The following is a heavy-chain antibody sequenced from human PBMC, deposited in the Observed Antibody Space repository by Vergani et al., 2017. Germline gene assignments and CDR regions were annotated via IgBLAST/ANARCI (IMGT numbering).Heavy chain of an antibody. V-gene: IGHV5-51*01. J-gene: IGHJ4*02. CDR3: ARLCGRDSSRSKYFDY. CDR2: IHPADSDT. Sequence: EVQLVQSGAEVKKPGESLKISCQISGYSFTNYWIGWVRQMPGKGLEWMGIIHPADSDTRYSPSFQGQVTISVDKSISTAYLQRSSLRASDSAMYYCARLCGRDSSRSKYFDYWGQGTLVTVSS. D-gene: IGHD3-22*01. CDR1: GYSFTNYW.